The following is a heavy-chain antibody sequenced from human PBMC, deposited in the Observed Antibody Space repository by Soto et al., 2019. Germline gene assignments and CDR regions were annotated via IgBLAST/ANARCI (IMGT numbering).Heavy chain of an antibody. D-gene: IGHD3-16*01. Sequence: EVKLVESGGGLVQPGRSLRLSCAASGFTSNDYAMHWVRQAPGKGLEWVSGIYYNSDRIDYGDSVKGRFATSRDNAKNSLYLQMISLRPEDTAVYYCVKDVLPGGADYWGPGTLVTVSS. CDR1: GFTSNDYA. V-gene: IGHV3-9*02. CDR2: IYYNSDRI. J-gene: IGHJ4*02. CDR3: VKDVLPGGADY.